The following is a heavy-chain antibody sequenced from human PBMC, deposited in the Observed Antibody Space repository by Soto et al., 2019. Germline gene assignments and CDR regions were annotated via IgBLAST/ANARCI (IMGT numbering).Heavy chain of an antibody. CDR2: INPNSGGT. J-gene: IGHJ5*02. V-gene: IGHV1-2*02. CDR3: ARNDLAAAGTEHHDYNWFDP. Sequence: QVQLVQSGAEVKKPGASVKVSCKASGYTFTGYYMHWVRQAPGQGLEWMGWINPNSGGTNYAQKFQGRATMTRDTSISTAYMELSRLRSDDTAVYYCARNDLAAAGTEHHDYNWFDPWGQGTLVTVSS. D-gene: IGHD6-13*01. CDR1: GYTFTGYY.